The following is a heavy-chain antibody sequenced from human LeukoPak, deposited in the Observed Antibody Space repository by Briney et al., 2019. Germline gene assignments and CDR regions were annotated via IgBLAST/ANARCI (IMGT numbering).Heavy chain of an antibody. V-gene: IGHV4-34*01. CDR3: ARHLVRGVTILMTGGFHL. D-gene: IGHD3-10*01. CDR2: INHSGST. Sequence: SETLSLTCVVYGGSFSAYYWSWIRQPPGRGLEWIGEINHSGSTNFNPSLKSRVNISIDTSKNQFSLKLSSVTVADTAVYYCARHLVRGVTILMTGGFHLWGRGTLVTVSS. CDR1: GGSFSAYY. J-gene: IGHJ2*01.